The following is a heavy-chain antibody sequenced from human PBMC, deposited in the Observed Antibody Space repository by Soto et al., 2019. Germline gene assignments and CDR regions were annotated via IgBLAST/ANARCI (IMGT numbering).Heavy chain of an antibody. V-gene: IGHV5-51*01. CDR3: ARLPRDCNKTSRYYADH. D-gene: IGHD3-22*01. Sequence: PGESLKISCRGSGYDFNTNWFGWVRQLPGRGLEWVGIMYPGGSDTRLHPSLQGHVTLSADVTVSTAFLQWRTLKTSDSGMYFCARLPRDCNKTSRYYADHWGQGTSVTVSS. J-gene: IGHJ4*02. CDR1: GYDFNTNW. CDR2: MYPGGSDT.